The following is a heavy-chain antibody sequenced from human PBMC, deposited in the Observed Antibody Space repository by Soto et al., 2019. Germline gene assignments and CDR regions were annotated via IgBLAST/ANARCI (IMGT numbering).Heavy chain of an antibody. D-gene: IGHD3-10*01. Sequence: ESGPTLVNPTQTLTLTCTFSGFSLSTSGVGVGWIRQPPGKALEWLALIYWDDDKRYSPSLKSRLTITKDTSKNQVVLTMTNMDPVDTATYYCARAITMVRGVITQNDYWGQGTLVTVSS. CDR1: GFSLSTSGVG. J-gene: IGHJ4*02. V-gene: IGHV2-5*02. CDR3: ARAITMVRGVITQNDY. CDR2: IYWDDDK.